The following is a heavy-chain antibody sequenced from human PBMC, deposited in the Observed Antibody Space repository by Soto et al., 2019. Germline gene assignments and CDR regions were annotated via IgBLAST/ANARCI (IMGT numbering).Heavy chain of an antibody. J-gene: IGHJ4*02. Sequence: SETLSLTCTVSGDSISTFYWGWMRQSPGKELEWIGYVYYTGSTNYNPSLKSRVTISVDRSKNQFSLKLTSANAADTAVYYCARGRTVRNYADDSSDYFYFFDYWGQGTQVTVYS. V-gene: IGHV4-59*01. D-gene: IGHD3-22*01. CDR1: GDSISTFY. CDR3: ARGRTVRNYADDSSDYFYFFDY. CDR2: VYYTGST.